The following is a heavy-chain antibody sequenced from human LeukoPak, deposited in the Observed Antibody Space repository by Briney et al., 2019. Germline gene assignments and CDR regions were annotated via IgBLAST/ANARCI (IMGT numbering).Heavy chain of an antibody. D-gene: IGHD6-19*01. J-gene: IGHJ4*02. CDR1: GFTFSSYA. CDR2: ISYDGSNK. V-gene: IGHV3-30-3*01. CDR3: ARPKGQIAVAGNFDY. Sequence: GGSLRLSCAASGFTFSSYAMHWVRQAPGKGLEWVAVISYDGSNKYYADSVKGRFTISRDNSKNTLYLQMNSLRAEDTAVYYCARPKGQIAVAGNFDYWGQGTLVTVSS.